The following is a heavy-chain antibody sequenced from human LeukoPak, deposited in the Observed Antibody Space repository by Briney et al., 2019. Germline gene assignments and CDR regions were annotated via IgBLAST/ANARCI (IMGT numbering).Heavy chain of an antibody. CDR1: GYSISSGYY. V-gene: IGHV4-38-2*02. Sequence: PSETLSLTCTVSGYSISSGYYWGWIRQPPGKGLEWIGSIYHSGSTYYNPSLKSRVTISVDTSKNQFSLKLSSVTAADTAVYYCARGGIAAAGTTFGPWGQGTLVTVSS. D-gene: IGHD6-13*01. CDR2: IYHSGST. J-gene: IGHJ5*02. CDR3: ARGGIAAAGTTFGP.